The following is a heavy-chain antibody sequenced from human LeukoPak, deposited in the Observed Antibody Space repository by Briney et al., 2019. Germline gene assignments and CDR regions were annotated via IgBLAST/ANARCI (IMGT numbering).Heavy chain of an antibody. CDR3: ARHFKAAAGTNSKLDY. CDR1: GYSFTSYW. V-gene: IGHV5-51*01. Sequence: GESLKISCKGSGYSFTSYWIGWVRQMPGKGLEWMGIIYPGDSDTRYSPSFQGQVTISADKSISTAYLQWSSLKASDTAMYYCARHFKAAAGTNSKLDYWGQGTLVTVSS. D-gene: IGHD6-13*01. J-gene: IGHJ4*02. CDR2: IYPGDSDT.